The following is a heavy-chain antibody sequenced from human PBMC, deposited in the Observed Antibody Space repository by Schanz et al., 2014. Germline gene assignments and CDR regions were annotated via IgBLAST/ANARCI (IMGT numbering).Heavy chain of an antibody. J-gene: IGHJ4*02. Sequence: QLQLQESGPGLVKPSETLSLICSVSGGSINSNSYYWGWIRQPPGKGLEWIGYVFYTGTTYTNPSPGSGLPCSGEATKNEVTEKRSSVTAADTALYYCARHMGRLSSSRGNYFDYWGQGTLVTVSS. CDR2: VFYTGTT. D-gene: IGHD6-13*01. V-gene: IGHV4-39*01. CDR1: GGSINSNSYY. CDR3: ARHMGRLSSSRGNYFDY.